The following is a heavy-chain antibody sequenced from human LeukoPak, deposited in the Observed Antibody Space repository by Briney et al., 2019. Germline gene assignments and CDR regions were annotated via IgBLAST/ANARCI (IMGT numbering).Heavy chain of an antibody. Sequence: GGSLRLSCAASGFTFSSYSMNWVRQAPGKGLEWVSSISSSSSYIYYADSVKGRFTISRDNAKNSLYLQMNSLRAEDTAVYYCARVGVAAAGTADPDYWGQGTLVTVSS. J-gene: IGHJ4*02. V-gene: IGHV3-21*01. CDR3: ARVGVAAAGTADPDY. CDR2: ISSSSSYI. CDR1: GFTFSSYS. D-gene: IGHD6-13*01.